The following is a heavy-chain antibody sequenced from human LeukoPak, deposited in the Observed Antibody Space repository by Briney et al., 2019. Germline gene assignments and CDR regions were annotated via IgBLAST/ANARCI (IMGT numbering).Heavy chain of an antibody. V-gene: IGHV3-30*03. CDR3: VGYYDSSGYYVPDY. J-gene: IGHJ4*02. Sequence: GGSLRLSCAASGFTFSSYGMHWVRQAPGKGLEWVAVISYDGSNKYYADSVKGRFTISRDNSKNTLYLQMNSLRAEDTAVYYCVGYYDSSGYYVPDYWGQGTLVTVSP. D-gene: IGHD3-22*01. CDR1: GFTFSSYG. CDR2: ISYDGSNK.